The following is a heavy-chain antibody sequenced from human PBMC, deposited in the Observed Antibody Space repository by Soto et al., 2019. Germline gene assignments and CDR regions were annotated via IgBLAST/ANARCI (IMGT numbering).Heavy chain of an antibody. Sequence: QGQLVQSGAEVKKPGASVKVSCKASGYTFTDYDISWVRQAPGQGLEWMGWISVDNGNTKYVESLQGRVTMTTATSTSTAYMEVRSLRSDDTAVYYCARTSVSNYNWFDPWGQGTLVAVSS. D-gene: IGHD4-4*01. CDR3: ARTSVSNYNWFDP. J-gene: IGHJ5*02. CDR1: GYTFTDYD. CDR2: ISVDNGNT. V-gene: IGHV1-18*01.